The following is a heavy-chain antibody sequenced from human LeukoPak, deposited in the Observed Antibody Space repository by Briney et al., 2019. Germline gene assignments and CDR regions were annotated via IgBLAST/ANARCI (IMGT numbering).Heavy chain of an antibody. V-gene: IGHV3-30-3*01. Sequence: GGSLRLSCAASGFTFSSYAMHWVRQAPGKGLEWVAVISYGGSNKCYADSVKGRFTISRDNSKNTLYLQMNSLRAEDTAVYYCVSVAQAAFDIWGQGTMVTVSS. D-gene: IGHD4-23*01. CDR1: GFTFSSYA. CDR3: VSVAQAAFDI. J-gene: IGHJ3*02. CDR2: ISYGGSNK.